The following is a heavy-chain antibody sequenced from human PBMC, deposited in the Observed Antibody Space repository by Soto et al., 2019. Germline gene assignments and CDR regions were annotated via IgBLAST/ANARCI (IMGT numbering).Heavy chain of an antibody. CDR2: ISYDGSNK. CDR1: GFTFSSYG. Sequence: GGSLRLSCAASGFTFSSYGMHWVRQAPGKGLEWVAVISYDGSNKYYADSVKGRFTISRDNSKNTLYLQMNSLRAEDTAVYYCAKMARWLQLGYYYYGMDVWGQGTTVTVSS. D-gene: IGHD5-12*01. J-gene: IGHJ6*02. V-gene: IGHV3-30*18. CDR3: AKMARWLQLGYYYYGMDV.